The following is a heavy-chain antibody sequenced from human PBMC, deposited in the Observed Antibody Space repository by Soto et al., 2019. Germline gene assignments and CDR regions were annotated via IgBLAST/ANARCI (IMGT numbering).Heavy chain of an antibody. Sequence: SETLSLTCTVSGGSISSSYWSWIRQPPGKGLEWIGYIYDSGSTYYNSSLKSRVTMSVDTSKNQFSLKLSSVTAADTAVYYCARQLLYWGQGPPVTVS. CDR2: IYDSGST. J-gene: IGHJ1*01. V-gene: IGHV4-59*08. D-gene: IGHD2-15*01. CDR1: GGSISSSY. CDR3: ARQLLY.